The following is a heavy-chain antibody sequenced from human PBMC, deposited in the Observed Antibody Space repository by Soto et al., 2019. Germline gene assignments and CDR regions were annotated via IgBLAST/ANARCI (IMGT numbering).Heavy chain of an antibody. Sequence: PGGSLSLACAASGFTFSSYWMDWVRQAPGKGLVWASRINSDGSSTTYADSVKGRFTISRDNAKNTLYLQMNSLRAEDTAVYYCARERIAAHYYYYGMDVWGQGTTVTVSS. V-gene: IGHV3-74*01. D-gene: IGHD6-6*01. CDR3: ARERIAAHYYYYGMDV. CDR2: INSDGSST. J-gene: IGHJ6*02. CDR1: GFTFSSYW.